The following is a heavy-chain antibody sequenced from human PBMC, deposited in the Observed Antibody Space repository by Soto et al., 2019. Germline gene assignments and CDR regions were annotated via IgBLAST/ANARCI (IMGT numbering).Heavy chain of an antibody. V-gene: IGHV3-73*01. J-gene: IGHJ5*02. CDR3: IRAAAGLDP. Sequence: EVQVVESGGDLVQPGGSLKLSCAASGFTFSGSEMHWVRQASGKGLEWVGHIRTKANNYATAYAASVKGRFTISRDELKNMGFLEMNSLRTEDTAVYYCIRAAAGLDPWGQGTLVTVSS. D-gene: IGHD6-13*01. CDR1: GFTFSGSE. CDR2: IRTKANNYAT.